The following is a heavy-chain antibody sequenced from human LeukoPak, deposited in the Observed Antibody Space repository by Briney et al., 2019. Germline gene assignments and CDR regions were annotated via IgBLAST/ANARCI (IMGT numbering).Heavy chain of an antibody. D-gene: IGHD6-13*01. CDR3: AKDRWGAVASFDY. CDR1: GFTFSDYY. CDR2: ISNSAGTM. V-gene: IGHV3-11*04. J-gene: IGHJ4*02. Sequence: GGSLRLSCAASGFTFSDYYMSWFRQAPGKGLEWVSYISNSAGTMYYADSVKGRFTISRDNSKNTLYLQMNSLESEDTAVYYCAKDRWGAVASFDYWGQGTLVTVSS.